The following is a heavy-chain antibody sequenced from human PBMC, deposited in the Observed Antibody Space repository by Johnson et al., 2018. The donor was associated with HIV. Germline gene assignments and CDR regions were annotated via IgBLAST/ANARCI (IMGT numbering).Heavy chain of an antibody. Sequence: VQVVESGGGLVQPGRSLRLSCAASGFTFDDYAMHWVRQAPGKGLEWVSVIYSGGSTYYADPVKGRFTISRNNSKNTLYLQMNSLRVEDTAVYYCAKWGLGGGADAFDIWGHGTMVTASS. CDR1: GFTFDDYA. CDR3: AKWGLGGGADAFDI. V-gene: IGHV3-66*01. D-gene: IGHD3-16*01. CDR2: IYSGGST. J-gene: IGHJ3*02.